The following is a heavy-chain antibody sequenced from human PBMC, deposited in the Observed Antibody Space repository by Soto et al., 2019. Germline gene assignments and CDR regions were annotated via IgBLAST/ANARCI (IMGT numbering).Heavy chain of an antibody. CDR3: ARPRYDGSGTPFDH. Sequence: EVQLVESGGGLVQPGGSLRLSCAASGFTFSSYWMHWVRQAPGKGLVWVSGINGDGSTATYADSVKGRFIISRDNAKNMLYLQMNSLTAGDTAVYYCARPRYDGSGTPFDHWGQGTLVTVSS. J-gene: IGHJ4*02. V-gene: IGHV3-74*01. D-gene: IGHD3-22*01. CDR2: INGDGSTA. CDR1: GFTFSSYW.